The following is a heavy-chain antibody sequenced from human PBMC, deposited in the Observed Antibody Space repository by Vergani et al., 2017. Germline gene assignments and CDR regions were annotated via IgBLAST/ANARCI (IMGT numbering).Heavy chain of an antibody. D-gene: IGHD2-15*01. CDR1: GFTFSNYW. J-gene: IGHJ4*02. Sequence: VQLVESGGGLVQPGGSLRLFCTASGFTFSNYWMQWVRQAPGKGLMWVSRINSDGDSTSYADSVKGRFTISRDNAKNTLYLQLNSLTIDDTALYFCAKELESAAYDYWGQGTLVTVSS. V-gene: IGHV3-74*01. CDR3: AKELESAAYDY. CDR2: INSDGDST.